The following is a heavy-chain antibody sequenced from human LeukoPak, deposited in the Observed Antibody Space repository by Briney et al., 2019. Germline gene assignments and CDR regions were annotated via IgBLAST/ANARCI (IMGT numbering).Heavy chain of an antibody. CDR3: ARDLVVRGVIGY. V-gene: IGHV3-48*02. CDR2: ISSSSTI. J-gene: IGHJ4*02. Sequence: PGGSLRLSCAASGFTFSNYAMNWVRQAPGKGLEWVSYISSSSTIYYADSVKGRFTISRDNAKNSLYLQMNSLRDEDTAVYYCARDLVVRGVIGYWGQGTLVTVSS. D-gene: IGHD3-10*01. CDR1: GFTFSNYA.